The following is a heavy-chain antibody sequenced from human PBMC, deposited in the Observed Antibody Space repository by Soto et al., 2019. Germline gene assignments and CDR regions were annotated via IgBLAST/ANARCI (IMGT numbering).Heavy chain of an antibody. CDR3: ARDDQSCHYGTCSWHFNY. J-gene: IGHJ4*02. Sequence: PSETLYRTCTVSGGSISANYWSWIRQSPGKGLEWIGYVYYSGSTVYNPSLKSRVSISADTSKNQFSLRLSSVTAADTAVYYCARDDQSCHYGTCSWHFNYWGQGALVTVS. D-gene: IGHD2-15*01. CDR1: GGSISANY. CDR2: VYYSGST. V-gene: IGHV4-59*01.